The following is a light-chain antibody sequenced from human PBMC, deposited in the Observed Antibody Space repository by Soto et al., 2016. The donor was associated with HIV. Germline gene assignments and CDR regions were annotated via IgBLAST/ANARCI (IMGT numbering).Light chain of an antibody. CDR3: QVWDSGSDQWV. J-gene: IGLJ3*02. V-gene: IGLV3-21*01. CDR2: DDS. Sequence: SYELTQPPSVSVAPGETARITCGGNDIGTKSVHWYQQKPGQAPVLVVYDDSARPSEIPERFSGPNSGNTATLTISRVEAGDEADYYCQVWDSGSDQWVFGGGSKLTVL. CDR1: DIGTKS.